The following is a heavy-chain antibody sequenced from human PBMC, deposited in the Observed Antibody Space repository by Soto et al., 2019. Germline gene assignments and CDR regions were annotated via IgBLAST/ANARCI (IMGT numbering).Heavy chain of an antibody. CDR2: IYYSGST. J-gene: IGHJ4*02. Sequence: QVQLQESGPGLVKPSQTLSLTCTVSGGSISSGGYYWSWIRQHPGKGLEWIGYIYYSGSTSYNPSLKSLVTISVDTSKNRFSPKLSSVTAADTAVYYCARGYGSGADIYYFDYLGQGTLVTVSS. D-gene: IGHD3-10*01. CDR1: GGSISSGGYY. CDR3: ARGYGSGADIYYFDY. V-gene: IGHV4-31*01.